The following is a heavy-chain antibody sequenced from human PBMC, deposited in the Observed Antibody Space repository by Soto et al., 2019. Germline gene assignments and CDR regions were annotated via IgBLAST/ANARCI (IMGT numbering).Heavy chain of an antibody. J-gene: IGHJ4*02. CDR3: ARRTGTAPRFDF. Sequence: QVQLVESGGGVVQPGRSLRLSCSASGFTFSDFEMYWIRQAPGKGLDWVSFISYDGSNQYYAGSVKGRFTISRDNSKNTLFLLMSRLRPEDTAVYFCARRTGTAPRFDFWGQGTLVTVSS. D-gene: IGHD1-7*01. CDR1: GFTFSDFE. V-gene: IGHV3-30-3*01. CDR2: ISYDGSNQ.